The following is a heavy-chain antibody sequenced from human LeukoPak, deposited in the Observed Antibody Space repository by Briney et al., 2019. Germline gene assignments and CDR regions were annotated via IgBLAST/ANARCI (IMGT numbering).Heavy chain of an antibody. CDR2: IYYSGST. D-gene: IGHD3-16*01. V-gene: IGHV4-39*01. Sequence: ASETLSLTGTVSGGSISSSSYYWGWIRQPPGKGLEWIGSIYYSGSTSYHPTLKSRVTISVDTSKNQFSRKLSSVTAADTAVYYCAEGVYYFDYWGQGTLVTVSS. CDR1: GGSISSSSYY. J-gene: IGHJ4*02. CDR3: AEGVYYFDY.